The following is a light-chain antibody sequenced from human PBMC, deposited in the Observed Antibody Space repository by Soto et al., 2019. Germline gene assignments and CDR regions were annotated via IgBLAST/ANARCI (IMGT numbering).Light chain of an antibody. J-gene: IGKJ3*01. CDR2: KAS. CDR3: QQYNSYPFT. CDR1: QSVSSW. Sequence: DIPMTQSPSTLSASVGDRVTITCRASQSVSSWLAWYQQKPGKAPKLLIYKASSLESGVPSRFSGSGSGTEFTLTISSLQPDDFATYYCQQYNSYPFTFGPGTKVGVK. V-gene: IGKV1-5*03.